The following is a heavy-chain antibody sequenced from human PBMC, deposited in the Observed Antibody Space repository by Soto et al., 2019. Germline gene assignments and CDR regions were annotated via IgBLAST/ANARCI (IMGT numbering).Heavy chain of an antibody. Sequence: QVQLQESGPGLVKPSQTLSLTCTVSGGSISSGGYYWSWIRQHPGKGLEWIGYIYYSGSTYYNPSLKSRVTISVDTSKNQFSLKLSSVTATDTAVYYCARGHYSSGYAFDIWGQGTMVTVSS. V-gene: IGHV4-31*03. CDR3: ARGHYSSGYAFDI. D-gene: IGHD3-22*01. CDR2: IYYSGST. CDR1: GGSISSGGYY. J-gene: IGHJ3*02.